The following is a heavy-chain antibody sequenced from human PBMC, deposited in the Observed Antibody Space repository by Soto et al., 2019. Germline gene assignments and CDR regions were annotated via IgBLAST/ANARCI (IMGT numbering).Heavy chain of an antibody. D-gene: IGHD2-15*01. Sequence: QVQLVQSGAEVKKPGSSVKVSCKASGGTFSSYAISWVRQAPGQGLEWMGGIIPIFGTANYAQKFQGRVTITAAESTSTAYMELSSLRSEDTAVYYCARDSSGYCSGGSCYSWWFDPWGQGTLVTVSS. CDR3: ARDSSGYCSGGSCYSWWFDP. CDR2: IIPIFGTA. V-gene: IGHV1-69*01. J-gene: IGHJ5*02. CDR1: GGTFSSYA.